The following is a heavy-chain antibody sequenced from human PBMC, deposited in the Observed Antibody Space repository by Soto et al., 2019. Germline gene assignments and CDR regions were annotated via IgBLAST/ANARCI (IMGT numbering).Heavy chain of an antibody. D-gene: IGHD2-2*01. J-gene: IGHJ5*02. CDR2: IIPIFGTA. Sequence: QVQLVQSGAEVKKPGSSVKVSCKASGGTFSSYAISWVRQAPGQGLEWMGGIIPIFGTANYAQKFQGRVTMTADESTSTAYMELSSLSSEDTAVYYCARMKGLGYCISTSCPEPPPWFDPWGQGTLVTVSS. CDR3: ARMKGLGYCISTSCPEPPPWFDP. CDR1: GGTFSSYA. V-gene: IGHV1-69*12.